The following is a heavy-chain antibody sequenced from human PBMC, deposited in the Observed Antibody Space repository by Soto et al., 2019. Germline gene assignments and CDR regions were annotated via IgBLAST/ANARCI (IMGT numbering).Heavy chain of an antibody. CDR2: INPNSGGT. CDR1: GYTFTGYY. CDR3: ARGGCSSTSCWNNWFDP. D-gene: IGHD2-2*01. Sequence: QVQLVQSGAEVKKPGASVKVSCKASGYTFTGYYMHWVRQAPGQGLEWMGWINPNSGGTNYAQKFQGWVTMTRDTSISTAYMELSRLRSDDTAVYYCARGGCSSTSCWNNWFDPWGQGTLVTVSS. J-gene: IGHJ5*02. V-gene: IGHV1-2*04.